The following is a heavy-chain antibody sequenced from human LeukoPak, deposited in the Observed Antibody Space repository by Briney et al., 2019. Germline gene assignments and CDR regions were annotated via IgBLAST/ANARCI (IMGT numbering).Heavy chain of an antibody. J-gene: IGHJ4*02. V-gene: IGHV4-59*08. CDR3: ARHPGLHFDY. CDR2: IYYSGST. D-gene: IGHD1-14*01. CDR1: GGSTSSYY. Sequence: SETLSLTCSVSGGSTSSYYWSWIRQPPGKQLEWIGYIYYSGSTNYNPSLKSRVTISIDTSKNQFSLKLTSVTAADTAVYYCARHPGLHFDYWGQGTLVTVSS.